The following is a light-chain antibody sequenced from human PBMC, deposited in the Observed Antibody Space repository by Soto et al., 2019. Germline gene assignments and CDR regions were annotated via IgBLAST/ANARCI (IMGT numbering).Light chain of an antibody. CDR3: QQCSSYSRT. CDR2: TAS. J-gene: IGKJ1*01. Sequence: DIQMTQSPSTLSASVGDRVTITCRASQSVSSWWAWYQQKPGKAPKLLLYTASNLDSGVPSRFSGSGSGTEFTLTISSLQPDDFATYYCQQCSSYSRTFGQGTKV. V-gene: IGKV1-5*01. CDR1: QSVSSW.